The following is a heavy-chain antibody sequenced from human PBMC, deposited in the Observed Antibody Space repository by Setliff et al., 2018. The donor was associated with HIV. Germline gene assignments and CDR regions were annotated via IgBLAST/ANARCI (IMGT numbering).Heavy chain of an antibody. D-gene: IGHD3-22*01. Sequence: GESLKISCAASGFTFSNYAMNWVRQAPGKGLEWVSTISGSGGLTFYADSVKGRFAISRDNSKNTLYLQMNSLRAKDTVVYYCAKGHYSSGDSKQNGFDMWGQGTMVTVSS. J-gene: IGHJ3*02. CDR2: ISGSGGLT. V-gene: IGHV3-23*01. CDR3: AKGHYSSGDSKQNGFDM. CDR1: GFTFSNYA.